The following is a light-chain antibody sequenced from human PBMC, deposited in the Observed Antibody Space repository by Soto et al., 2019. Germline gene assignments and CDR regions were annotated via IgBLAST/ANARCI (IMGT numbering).Light chain of an antibody. Sequence: DIVMTQSPLSLPVTPGEPASISCRSSHSLLHSNGYNYLDWYLQKPGQSPQLLIYLGSNRASGVHDRFSGSGSGTDFTLKIRRVEAEDVGVYYCMQPLQSWTFGQGTKVDIK. CDR1: HSLLHSNGYNY. V-gene: IGKV2-28*01. J-gene: IGKJ1*01. CDR3: MQPLQSWT. CDR2: LGS.